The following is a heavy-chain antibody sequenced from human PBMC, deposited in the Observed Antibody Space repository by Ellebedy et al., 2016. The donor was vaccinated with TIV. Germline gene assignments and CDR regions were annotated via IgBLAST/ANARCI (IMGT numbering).Heavy chain of an antibody. CDR2: ISSSGSTI. V-gene: IGHV3-48*03. J-gene: IGHJ6*02. Sequence: PGGSLRLSCAASGFTFSSYEMNWVRQAPGKGLEWVSYISSSGSTIYYADSVKGRFTISRDNAKNSLYLQMNSLRAEDTAVYYCARERNMVATDHYYYGMDVWGQGTTVTVSS. CDR1: GFTFSSYE. CDR3: ARERNMVATDHYYYGMDV. D-gene: IGHD5-12*01.